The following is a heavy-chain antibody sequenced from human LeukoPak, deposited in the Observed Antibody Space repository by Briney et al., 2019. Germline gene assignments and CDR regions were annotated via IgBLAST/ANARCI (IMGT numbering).Heavy chain of an antibody. CDR2: IKQDGSKK. V-gene: IGHV3-7*04. CDR3: TRVGYIDEGIDY. CDR1: GLPFSSYW. D-gene: IGHD5-24*01. Sequence: PGGSLRLSCVASGLPFSSYWMTWVRQAPGKGLEGVANIKQDGSKKSYVDSVKGRFTISRDNAENSLYLQMNSLRAEDTAIYYCTRVGYIDEGIDYWGQGTLVTVSS. J-gene: IGHJ4*02.